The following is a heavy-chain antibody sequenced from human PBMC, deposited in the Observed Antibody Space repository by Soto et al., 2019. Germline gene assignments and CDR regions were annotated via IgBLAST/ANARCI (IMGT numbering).Heavy chain of an antibody. V-gene: IGHV3-30*18. Sequence: GGSLRLSCAASGFTFSSYGMHWVRQAPGKGLEWVAVISYDGSNKYYADSVKGRFTISRDNSKNTLYLQMNSLRAEDTAVYYCAKEISGWSDYWGQGTLVTVSS. CDR3: AKEISGWSDY. D-gene: IGHD6-19*01. J-gene: IGHJ4*02. CDR1: GFTFSSYG. CDR2: ISYDGSNK.